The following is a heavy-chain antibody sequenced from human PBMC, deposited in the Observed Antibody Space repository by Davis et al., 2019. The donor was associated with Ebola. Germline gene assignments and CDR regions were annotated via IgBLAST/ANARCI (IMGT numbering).Heavy chain of an antibody. V-gene: IGHV3-23*01. CDR2: ISGSGGST. CDR3: ARDPPNSDY. CDR1: GFTFSSYA. Sequence: GGSLRLSCAASGFTFSSYAMSWVRQAPGKGLEWVSGISGSGGSTYYADSVKGRFTISRDNAKNSLYLQMNSLRDEDTAVYYCARDPPNSDYWGQGTLVTVSS. J-gene: IGHJ4*02.